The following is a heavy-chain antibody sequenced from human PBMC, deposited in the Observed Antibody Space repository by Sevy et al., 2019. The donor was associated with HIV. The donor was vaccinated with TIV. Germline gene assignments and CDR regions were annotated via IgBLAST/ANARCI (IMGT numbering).Heavy chain of an antibody. V-gene: IGHV4-61*02. J-gene: IGHJ4*02. CDR1: GGSISSGNYY. CDR2: IYTRGGT. D-gene: IGHD2-2*01. CDR3: ARESGDCSSTSCYEGVFDY. Sequence: SETPSLTCTVSGGSISSGNYYWSWIRQPAGKGLEWIGRIYTRGGTNYNPSLKSRVTISVDTSKNQFSLKLSSVTAADTAVYYCARESGDCSSTSCYEGVFDYWGQGTLVTVSS.